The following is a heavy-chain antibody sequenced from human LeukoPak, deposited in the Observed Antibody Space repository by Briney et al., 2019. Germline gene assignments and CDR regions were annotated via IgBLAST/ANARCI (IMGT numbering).Heavy chain of an antibody. V-gene: IGHV4-34*01. CDR3: ARGSKYQLLFPRIWFDP. J-gene: IGHJ5*02. D-gene: IGHD2-2*01. Sequence: PSETLSLTCAVYGGSFSGYYWSWIRQPPRKGLEWIGEINHSGSTNYNPSLKSRVTISVDTSKNQFSLKLSSVTAAVTAVYYCARGSKYQLLFPRIWFDPCRQGTLVTFSS. CDR1: GGSFSGYY. CDR2: INHSGST.